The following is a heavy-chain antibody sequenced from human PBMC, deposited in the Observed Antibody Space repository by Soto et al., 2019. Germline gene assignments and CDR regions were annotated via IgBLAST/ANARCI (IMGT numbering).Heavy chain of an antibody. Sequence: GGSLRLSCEGSGFTFSAYAMNWVRQAPGKGLEWVSYISSRSDTLYYADPVKGRFTISRDNAKNSVYLQVNNLRDEDTAVYYCARDWDIVILSVPIPNYNYGMDVWGQGTTVTVSS. J-gene: IGHJ6*02. CDR2: ISSRSDTL. CDR3: ARDWDIVILSVPIPNYNYGMDV. V-gene: IGHV3-48*02. CDR1: GFTFSAYA. D-gene: IGHD2-15*01.